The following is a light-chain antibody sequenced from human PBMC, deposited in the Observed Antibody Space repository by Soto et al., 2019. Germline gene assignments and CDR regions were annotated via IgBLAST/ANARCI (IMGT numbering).Light chain of an antibody. CDR3: SSYTSSTTVV. J-gene: IGLJ2*01. CDR2: DVS. Sequence: QSALTQPASVSGSPGQSITISCTGTSSDVGGYNYVSWYQQHPGKAPKLMIYDVSNRPSGLSNRFSGSKSGNTASLTISGLQPEDEADYYCSSYTSSTTVVFGGGTKLTVL. V-gene: IGLV2-14*03. CDR1: SSDVGGYNY.